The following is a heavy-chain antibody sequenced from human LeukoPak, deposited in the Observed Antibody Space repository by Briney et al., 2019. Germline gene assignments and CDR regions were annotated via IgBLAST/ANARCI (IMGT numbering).Heavy chain of an antibody. Sequence: TSETLSLTCAVSGGSISSNNWWSWVRQPPGKGLEWIGEISHSGNSNYNPSLKSRATISVDTSKNQFSLKLSSVTAADTAVYYCARDGRYYYAFDIWGQGTMVTVSS. CDR3: ARDGRYYYAFDI. V-gene: IGHV4-4*02. CDR2: ISHSGNS. J-gene: IGHJ3*02. CDR1: GGSISSNNW. D-gene: IGHD1-26*01.